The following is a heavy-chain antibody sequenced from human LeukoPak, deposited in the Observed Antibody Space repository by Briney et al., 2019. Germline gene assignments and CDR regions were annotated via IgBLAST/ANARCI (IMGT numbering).Heavy chain of an antibody. CDR2: ISSHGGST. CDR3: AKDEAPYYYESSGYYFGD. Sequence: PGGSLRLSCSASGFTFSSYAMHWVRQAPGKGLEYVSAISSHGGSTYYADSVKGRFTISRDNSENTLYLQMSTLRAEDTAVSYCAKDEAPYYYESSGYYFGDWGQGTLVTVSS. D-gene: IGHD3-22*01. V-gene: IGHV3-64D*09. CDR1: GFTFSSYA. J-gene: IGHJ4*02.